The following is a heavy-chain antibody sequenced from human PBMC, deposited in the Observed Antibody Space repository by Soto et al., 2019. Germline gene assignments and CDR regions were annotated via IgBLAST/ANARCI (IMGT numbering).Heavy chain of an antibody. V-gene: IGHV1-69*13. J-gene: IGHJ4*02. CDR3: ARRSRVAGTEVHY. CDR1: GGTFSSYA. D-gene: IGHD6-19*01. CDR2: IIPIFGTA. Sequence: SVKVSCKASGGTFSSYAVSWVRQAPGQGLEWMGGIIPIFGTANYAQKFQGRVTITADESTSTAYMELSSLRSEDTAVYYCARRSRVAGTEVHYWGQGTLVTVSS.